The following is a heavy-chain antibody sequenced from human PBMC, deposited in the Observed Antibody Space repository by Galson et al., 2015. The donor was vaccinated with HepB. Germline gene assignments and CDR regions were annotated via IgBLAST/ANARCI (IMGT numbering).Heavy chain of an antibody. Sequence: SVKVSCKASGGTFSSYTISWVRQAPGQGLEWMGRIIPNLGIANYAQKFQGRVTITADKSTSTAYMELSSLRSEDTAVYYCASLSPDIVVVPAASYGMDVWGQGTTVTVSS. CDR3: ASLSPDIVVVPAASYGMDV. V-gene: IGHV1-69*02. D-gene: IGHD2-2*01. CDR2: IIPNLGIA. J-gene: IGHJ6*02. CDR1: GGTFSSYT.